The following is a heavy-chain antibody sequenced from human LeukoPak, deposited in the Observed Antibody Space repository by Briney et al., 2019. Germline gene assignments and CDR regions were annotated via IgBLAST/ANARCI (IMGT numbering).Heavy chain of an antibody. V-gene: IGHV1-2*02. CDR1: GYTFAGYY. J-gene: IGHJ4*02. CDR2: INPNSGDT. Sequence: GASVKVPCKVSGYTFAGYYIHWVRQAPGQGLEWMGWINPNSGDTNYPQKFQGRVTMTRDTSVSTAYMELSSLRSEDTAVYYCARSLGSDFYFDYWGQGTLVTVSS. CDR3: ARSLGSDFYFDY. D-gene: IGHD5/OR15-5a*01.